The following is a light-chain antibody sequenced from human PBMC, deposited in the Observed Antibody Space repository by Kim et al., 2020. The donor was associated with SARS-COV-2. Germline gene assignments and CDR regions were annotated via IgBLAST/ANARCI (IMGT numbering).Light chain of an antibody. J-gene: IGKJ2*01. V-gene: IGKV4-1*01. CDR3: QQYYSAPYT. Sequence: RATINCKSSQSVLYSSNNKNYLAWFQQKPGQPPTLLIYCASTRASGVPDRFSGSGSGTDFTLTIGSLQAEDVAVYYCQQYYSAPYTFGQGTKLEI. CDR1: QSVLYSSNNKNY. CDR2: CAS.